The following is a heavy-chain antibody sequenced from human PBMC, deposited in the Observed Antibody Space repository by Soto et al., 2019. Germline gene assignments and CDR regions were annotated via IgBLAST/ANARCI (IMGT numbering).Heavy chain of an antibody. Sequence: GGSLRLSCAASGFTFSRYAMNWVRQAPGKGLEWVSVISGSGGSTYHADSVKGRFTISSDNSKNTLFLQMNSLRAEDTAVYYCAKDSINTVTYFDYWGQGTLVTVSS. CDR2: ISGSGGST. D-gene: IGHD4-17*01. CDR3: AKDSINTVTYFDY. J-gene: IGHJ4*02. V-gene: IGHV3-23*01. CDR1: GFTFSRYA.